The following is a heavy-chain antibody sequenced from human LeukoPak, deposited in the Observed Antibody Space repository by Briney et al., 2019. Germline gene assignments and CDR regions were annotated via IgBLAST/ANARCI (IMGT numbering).Heavy chain of an antibody. V-gene: IGHV3-23*01. CDR3: AKMRGQYYHSYYMDA. CDR1: GFTFSSYA. CDR2: ISGSGGST. J-gene: IGHJ6*03. Sequence: SGGSLRLSCAASGFTFSSYAMSWVRQAPGKGLEWVSAISGSGGSTYYADSVKGWFTISRDNSKSTLYLQMNSLTAEDTAVYYCAKMRGQYYHSYYMDAWGKGTTVTVSS.